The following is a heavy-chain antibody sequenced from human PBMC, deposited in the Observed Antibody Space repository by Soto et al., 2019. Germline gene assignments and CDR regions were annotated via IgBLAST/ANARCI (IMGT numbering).Heavy chain of an antibody. D-gene: IGHD6-6*01. Sequence: QVQLVQSGAEVKKPGSSVKVSCKASGGTFSSYAISWVRQAPGQGLEWMGGIIPIFGTANYAQKFQGRGTIXXEXSRXKAYMELSSLRSEDTAVYYGARDRYSSSWGATFDPWGQGTLVTVSS. CDR2: IIPIFGTA. V-gene: IGHV1-69*12. CDR1: GGTFSSYA. CDR3: ARDRYSSSWGATFDP. J-gene: IGHJ5*02.